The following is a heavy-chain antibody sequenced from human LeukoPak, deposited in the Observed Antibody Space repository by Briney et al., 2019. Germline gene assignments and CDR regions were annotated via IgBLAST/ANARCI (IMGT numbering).Heavy chain of an antibody. D-gene: IGHD2-8*01. J-gene: IGHJ4*02. CDR1: GGSISINNFW. V-gene: IGHV4-39*07. CDR2: VYYSGST. Sequence: PSETLSLTCSISGGSISINNFWWGWIRQSPGRAMEWVGSVYYSGSTYYNPSLTRRLTMSVDTSKNQFSLKLTSLTAADTAVYYCARGTSFGLMNSDNWGQGTLVIVSS. CDR3: ARGTSFGLMNSDN.